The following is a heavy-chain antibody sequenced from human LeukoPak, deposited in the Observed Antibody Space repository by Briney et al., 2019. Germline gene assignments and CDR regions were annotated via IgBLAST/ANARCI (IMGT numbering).Heavy chain of an antibody. Sequence: GASVKVSCKASGYTFTSYYMHWVRQAPGQGLEWMGIINPSGGSTSYAQKFQGRVTMTRDTSTSIVYMELNSLRSEDTAVYYCARWVGGPAGINYYGMDVWGQGTTVTVSS. CDR2: INPSGGST. J-gene: IGHJ6*02. CDR1: GYTFTSYY. D-gene: IGHD2-2*01. CDR3: ARWVGGPAGINYYGMDV. V-gene: IGHV1-46*01.